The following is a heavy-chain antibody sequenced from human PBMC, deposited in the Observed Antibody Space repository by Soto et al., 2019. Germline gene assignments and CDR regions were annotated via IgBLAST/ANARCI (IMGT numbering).Heavy chain of an antibody. D-gene: IGHD3-9*01. Sequence: SETLSLTCAVYGGSFSGYYWSWIRQPPGKGLEWIGEINHSGSTNYNPSLKSRVTISVDTSKNQFSLKLSSVTAADTAVYYCALALTGYYYFDYWGQGTLVTVSS. CDR1: GGSFSGYY. J-gene: IGHJ4*02. V-gene: IGHV4-34*01. CDR3: ALALTGYYYFDY. CDR2: INHSGST.